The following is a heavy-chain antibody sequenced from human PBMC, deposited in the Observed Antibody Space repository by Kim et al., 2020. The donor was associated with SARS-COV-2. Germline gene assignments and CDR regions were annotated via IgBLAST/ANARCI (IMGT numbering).Heavy chain of an antibody. CDR1: GFTFSSYW. Sequence: GGSLRLSCAASGFTFSSYWMSWFRQAPGKGLEWVANIKQDGSEKYYVDSVKGRFTISRDNAKNSLYLQMNSLRAEDTAVYYCAREGIAAAGNYYYYGMDGWGQGTTVTVSS. V-gene: IGHV3-7*03. D-gene: IGHD6-13*01. J-gene: IGHJ6*02. CDR2: IKQDGSEK. CDR3: AREGIAAAGNYYYYGMDG.